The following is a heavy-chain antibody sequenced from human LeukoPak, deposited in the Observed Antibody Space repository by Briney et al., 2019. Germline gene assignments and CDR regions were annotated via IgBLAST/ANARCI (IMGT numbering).Heavy chain of an antibody. Sequence: TGGSLRLSCAASGFTFSDYSMSWIRQAPGKGLEWVSYISSRSSYTKYADSVKGRFTISRDNAKNSLYLQLNSLRAEDTAVYYCARDLGYHASGSYYVDYWGQGTLVTVSS. CDR1: GFTFSDYS. CDR2: ISSRSSYT. D-gene: IGHD3-10*01. J-gene: IGHJ4*02. V-gene: IGHV3-11*05. CDR3: ARDLGYHASGSYYVDY.